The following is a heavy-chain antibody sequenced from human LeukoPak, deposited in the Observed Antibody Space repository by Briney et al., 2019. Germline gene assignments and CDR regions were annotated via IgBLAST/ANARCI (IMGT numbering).Heavy chain of an antibody. J-gene: IGHJ4*02. Sequence: GGSLRLSCAASGFTFSNYWMHWVRQAPGKGPEWVSRINERATIISYADSVKGRFTISRENARNTLYLQTNSLTAEDTAVYYCVRDLILVWTPGDDFDHWGQGTLVTVSS. CDR1: GFTFSNYW. V-gene: IGHV3-74*01. CDR3: VRDLILVWTPGDDFDH. D-gene: IGHD3-16*01. CDR2: INERATII.